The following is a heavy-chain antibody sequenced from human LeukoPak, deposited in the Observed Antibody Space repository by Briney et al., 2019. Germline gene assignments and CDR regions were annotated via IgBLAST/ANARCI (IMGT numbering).Heavy chain of an antibody. CDR2: IYSGGST. CDR3: ARVPPYYYGSGSFPSPNFDY. CDR1: GFTVSTNY. Sequence: PGGSLRLSCAASGFTVSTNYMSWVRQAPGKGLEWVSVIYSGGSTYYADSVKGRFTISRDNSKNTLYLQMNSLRAEDTAVYYCARVPPYYYGSGSFPSPNFDYWGQGTLVTVSS. V-gene: IGHV3-66*01. D-gene: IGHD3-10*01. J-gene: IGHJ4*02.